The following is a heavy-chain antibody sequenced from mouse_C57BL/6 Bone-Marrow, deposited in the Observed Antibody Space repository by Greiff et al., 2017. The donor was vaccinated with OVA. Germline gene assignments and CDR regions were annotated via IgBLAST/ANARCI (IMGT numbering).Heavy chain of an antibody. D-gene: IGHD2-2*01. CDR3: ARWLPREGYAMDY. J-gene: IGHJ4*01. Sequence: QVQLQQPGAELVKPGASVKMSCKASGYTFTSYWITWVKQRPGQGLEWIGDIYPGSGSTNYNEKFKSKATLTVDTSSSTAYMQLSGLTSEDSAVYYCARWLPREGYAMDYWGQGTSVTVSS. V-gene: IGHV1-55*01. CDR1: GYTFTSYW. CDR2: IYPGSGST.